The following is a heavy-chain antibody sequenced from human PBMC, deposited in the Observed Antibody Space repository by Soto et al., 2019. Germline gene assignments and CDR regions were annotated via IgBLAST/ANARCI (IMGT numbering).Heavy chain of an antibody. D-gene: IGHD2-15*01. CDR2: ISGSGGST. V-gene: IGHV3-23*01. J-gene: IGHJ6*03. CDR3: AKGLGYCSGGSCYVLYYYYYMDV. Sequence: GGSLRLSCAASGFTFSSYAMSWVRQAPGKGLEWVSAISGSGGSTYYADSVKGRFTISRDNSKNTLYLQMNSLRAEDTAVYYCAKGLGYCSGGSCYVLYYYYYMDVWGKGTTVTV. CDR1: GFTFSSYA.